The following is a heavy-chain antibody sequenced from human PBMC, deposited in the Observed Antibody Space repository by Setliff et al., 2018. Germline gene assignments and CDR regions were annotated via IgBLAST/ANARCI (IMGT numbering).Heavy chain of an antibody. Sequence: GASVKVSCKASGGTFSSYAISWVRQAPGQGLEWMGGIIPIFGTVNYAQKFQDRVTITTDESTSTAYMELSSLRSEDTAVYYCARSYYYDSSGYYTHPDCWGQGTLVTVSS. CDR3: ARSYYYDSSGYYTHPDC. V-gene: IGHV1-69*05. J-gene: IGHJ4*02. D-gene: IGHD3-22*01. CDR2: IIPIFGTV. CDR1: GGTFSSYA.